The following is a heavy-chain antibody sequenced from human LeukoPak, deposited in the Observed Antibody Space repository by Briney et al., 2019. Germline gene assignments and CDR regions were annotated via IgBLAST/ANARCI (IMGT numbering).Heavy chain of an antibody. Sequence: GASVKVSCKASGYTFTGYYMHWVRQAPGQGLEWMGWINPNSGGTNYAQKFQGRGTMTRDTSISTAYMELSRLRSDDTAVYYCAREIVGATPAGYWGQGTLVTVSS. CDR3: AREIVGATPAGY. CDR1: GYTFTGYY. V-gene: IGHV1-2*02. CDR2: INPNSGGT. J-gene: IGHJ4*02. D-gene: IGHD1-26*01.